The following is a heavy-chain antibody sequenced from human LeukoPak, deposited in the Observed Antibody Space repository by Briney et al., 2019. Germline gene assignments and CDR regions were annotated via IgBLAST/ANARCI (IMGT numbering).Heavy chain of an antibody. J-gene: IGHJ1*01. CDR2: IRYDGSNK. Sequence: GGSLRLSCAASGFTFSSYEMNWVRQAPGKGLEWVAFIRYDGSNKYYADSVKGRFTISRDNSKNTLYLQMNSLRAEDTAVYYCAKDLGWQQLVPKYFQHWGQGTLVTVSS. CDR3: AKDLGWQQLVPKYFQH. D-gene: IGHD6-13*01. V-gene: IGHV3-30*02. CDR1: GFTFSSYE.